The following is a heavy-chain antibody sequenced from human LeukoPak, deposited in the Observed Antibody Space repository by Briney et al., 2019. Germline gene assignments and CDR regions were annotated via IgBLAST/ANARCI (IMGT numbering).Heavy chain of an antibody. D-gene: IGHD3-3*01. J-gene: IGHJ6*03. V-gene: IGHV4-34*12. CDR2: IIHSGST. Sequence: SETLSLTCAVYGGSFSGYYWSWIRQPPGKGLEWIGEIIHSGSTNYNPSLKSRVTMSVDTSKNQFSLKLSSVTAADTAVYYCATGPYYDFWSGYYYYYMDVWGKGTTVTVSS. CDR1: GGSFSGYY. CDR3: ATGPYYDFWSGYYYYYMDV.